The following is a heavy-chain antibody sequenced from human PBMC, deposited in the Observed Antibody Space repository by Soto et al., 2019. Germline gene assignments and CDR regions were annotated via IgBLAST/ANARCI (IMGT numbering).Heavy chain of an antibody. J-gene: IGHJ6*02. CDR1: GFTFSSYG. V-gene: IGHV3-30*18. CDR2: ISYDGSNK. CDR3: AKVPVLRYFDWLGGEKDYYYGMDV. D-gene: IGHD3-9*01. Sequence: QVQLVESGGGVVQPGRSLRLSCAASGFTFSSYGMHWVRQAPGKGLEWVAVISYDGSNKYYADSVKGRFTISRDNSKNTLXXQXNTXRAEDTAVYYCAKVPVLRYFDWLGGEKDYYYGMDVWGQGTTVTVSS.